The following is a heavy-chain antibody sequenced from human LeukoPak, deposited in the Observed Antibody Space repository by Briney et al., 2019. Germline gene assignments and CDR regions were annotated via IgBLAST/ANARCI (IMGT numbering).Heavy chain of an antibody. J-gene: IGHJ6*02. V-gene: IGHV1-18*01. CDR2: ISAYNGNT. D-gene: IGHD6-13*01. CDR1: GYTFTSYG. CDR3: AXXGXXXSWYRGSGDYYYGMDV. Sequence: ASVKVSCKASGYTFTSYGISWVRQAPGQGLEWMGWISAYNGNTNYAQKLQGRVTMTTDTSTSTAYMELRSLRSDDTAVYYCAXXGXXXSWYRGSGDYYYGMDVWGQGTTVTVSS.